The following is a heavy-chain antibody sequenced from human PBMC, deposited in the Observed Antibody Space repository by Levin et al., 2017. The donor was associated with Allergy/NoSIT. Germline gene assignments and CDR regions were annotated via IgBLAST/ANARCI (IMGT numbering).Heavy chain of an antibody. CDR1: GFTFSTYG. CDR3: AKAAVAD. V-gene: IGHV3-30*18. Sequence: GESLKISCPASGFTFSTYGMHWVRQAPGKGLEWVALITSNGNNIYYADSVRGRFTISRDDYKNTLHLQMNSLRPEDTAVYYCAKAAVADWGQGTLVTVSS. CDR2: ITSNGNNI. J-gene: IGHJ4*02.